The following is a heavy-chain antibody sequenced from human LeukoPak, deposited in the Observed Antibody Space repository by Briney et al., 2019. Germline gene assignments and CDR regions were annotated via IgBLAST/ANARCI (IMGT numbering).Heavy chain of an antibody. D-gene: IGHD3-3*01. V-gene: IGHV3-21*01. Sequence: GGSLRLSCAASGFTFSSYSMNWVRQAPGKGLEWVSSISSSSSYIYYADSVKGRFTISRDNAENSLYLQMNSLRAEDTAVYYCARGRKVLRFLEWLVDNWFDPWGQGTLVTVSS. CDR1: GFTFSSYS. CDR2: ISSSSSYI. J-gene: IGHJ5*02. CDR3: ARGRKVLRFLEWLVDNWFDP.